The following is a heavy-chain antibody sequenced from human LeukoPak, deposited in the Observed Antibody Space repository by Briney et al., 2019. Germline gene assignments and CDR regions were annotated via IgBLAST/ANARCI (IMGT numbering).Heavy chain of an antibody. CDR2: INHSGST. CDR3: ARGGRYCSSTSCRTANNYYYMDV. D-gene: IGHD2-2*01. J-gene: IGHJ6*03. V-gene: IGHV4-34*01. CDR1: GGSFSGYY. Sequence: SETLSLTCAVYGGSFSGYYWSWIRQPPGKGLEWIGEINHSGSTNYNPSLKSRVTISVDTSKNQFSLKLSSVTAADTAVYYCARGGRYCSSTSCRTANNYYYMDVWGKGTTVTVSS.